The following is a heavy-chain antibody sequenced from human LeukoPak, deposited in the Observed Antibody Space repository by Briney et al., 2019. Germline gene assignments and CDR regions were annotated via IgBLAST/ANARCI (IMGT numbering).Heavy chain of an antibody. Sequence: SETLSLTCTVSGGSISSGSYYWSWIRQPAGKGLEWIGRIYTSGSTNYNPSLKSRVTMSVDTSKNQFSLKLTSVTAADTAVYYCARVDDRNYYYYFDYWGQGTLVTVSS. D-gene: IGHD3-22*01. J-gene: IGHJ4*02. V-gene: IGHV4-61*02. CDR1: GGSISSGSYY. CDR2: IYTSGST. CDR3: ARVDDRNYYYYFDY.